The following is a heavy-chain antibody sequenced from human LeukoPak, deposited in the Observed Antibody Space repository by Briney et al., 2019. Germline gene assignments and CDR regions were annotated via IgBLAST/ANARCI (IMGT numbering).Heavy chain of an antibody. CDR1: GGSISTSSYY. CDR3: ARHSWSQGYEALYDY. J-gene: IGHJ4*02. D-gene: IGHD5-12*01. V-gene: IGHV4-39*01. Sequence: SETLSLTCTVSGGSISTSSYYWGWIRQPPGKGLEWIGSIYYSGSTFYNPSHKSRVTLSVDTSNNQFSLKLSSVTAADTGVYYCARHSWSQGYEALYDYWGQGTLVTVSS. CDR2: IYYSGST.